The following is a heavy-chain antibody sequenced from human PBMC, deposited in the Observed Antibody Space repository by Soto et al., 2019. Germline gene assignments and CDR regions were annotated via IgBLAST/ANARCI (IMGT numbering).Heavy chain of an antibody. D-gene: IGHD1-26*01. CDR2: VSYDGVSE. CDR3: AKDLNSFGPWFYFDS. V-gene: IGHV3-30*18. CDR1: GFTFYSYD. J-gene: IGHJ4*02. Sequence: QVHLVDSGGGAVQPGGSLRLSCAASGFTFYSYDMHWVRQAPGKGLEWVARVSYDGVSEFYADSVKGRFTVSRDNSKNTLFLQMNSLREEDTAVYHCAKDLNSFGPWFYFDSWGQGTLVTVSS.